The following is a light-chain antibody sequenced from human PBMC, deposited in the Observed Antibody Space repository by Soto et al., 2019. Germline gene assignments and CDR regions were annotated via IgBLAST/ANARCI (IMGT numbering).Light chain of an antibody. CDR2: DAS. J-gene: IGKJ1*01. CDR1: QSISSY. V-gene: IGKV1-5*01. Sequence: DIQMTQSPSTLSASVGDRATITCRASQSISSYLNWYQQKPGKAPKLLIYDASSLESGVPSRFSGSGSGTEFTLTISSLQPDDFATYYCQQCNTFWTFGQGTKVDI. CDR3: QQCNTFWT.